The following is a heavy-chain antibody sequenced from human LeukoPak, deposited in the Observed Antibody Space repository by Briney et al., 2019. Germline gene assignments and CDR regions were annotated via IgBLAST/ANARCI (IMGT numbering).Heavy chain of an antibody. CDR3: AGVVVAANYYYYMDV. J-gene: IGHJ6*03. D-gene: IGHD2-15*01. CDR2: IIPIFGTA. CDR1: GGTLSSYA. Sequence: GASVKVSCKASGGTLSSYAISWVRQAPGQGLEWMGGIIPIFGTANYAQKFQGRVTITTDESTSTAYMELSSLRSEDAAVYYCAGVVVAANYYYYMDVWGKGTTVTVSS. V-gene: IGHV1-69*05.